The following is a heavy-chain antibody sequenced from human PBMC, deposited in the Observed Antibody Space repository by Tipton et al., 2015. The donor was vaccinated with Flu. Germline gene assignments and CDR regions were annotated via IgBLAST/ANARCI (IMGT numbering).Heavy chain of an antibody. Sequence: LRLSCTVSGGSISSTYYWGWIRQPPGKGLEWIGSIFYSGSFSGGSTYYNPSLKSRVTISVDTSKNQFSLKLSSVTAADTAVYYCARVSPGVESWFDPWGQGTLVTVSS. V-gene: IGHV4-39*07. CDR1: GGSISSTYY. CDR3: ARVSPGVESWFDP. J-gene: IGHJ5*02. D-gene: IGHD3-3*01. CDR2: IFYSGSFSGGST.